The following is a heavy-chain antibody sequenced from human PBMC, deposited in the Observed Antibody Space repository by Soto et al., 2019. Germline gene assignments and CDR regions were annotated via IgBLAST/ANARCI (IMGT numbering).Heavy chain of an antibody. V-gene: IGHV3-74*01. CDR1: GGTFRRYW. CDR3: AGHLAGNRDN. J-gene: IGHJ4*02. CDR2: INSDGSST. Sequence: PGGSRRLSCATSGGTFRRYWMHGGRQAPGKGLVWVSRINSDGSSTSYADSVKGRFTISRDNAKNTLYLQMNSLRAEDTAVYYCAGHLAGNRDNWGQGALVTVSS. D-gene: IGHD3-3*02.